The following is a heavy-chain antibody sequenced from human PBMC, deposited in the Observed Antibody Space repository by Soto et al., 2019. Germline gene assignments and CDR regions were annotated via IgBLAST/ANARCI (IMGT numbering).Heavy chain of an antibody. CDR1: GFTFSSYA. CDR2: ISGSGGST. D-gene: IGHD2-2*01. J-gene: IGHJ6*02. Sequence: EVQLLESGGGLVQPGGSLRLSCAASGFTFSSYAMSWVRQAPGKGLEWVSAISGSGGSTYYADSVKGRFTISRDNSKNTLYLKMNSLRAEDTAVYYCAKVFSLGYCISTSCYPYGMDVWGQGTTVTVSS. V-gene: IGHV3-23*01. CDR3: AKVFSLGYCISTSCYPYGMDV.